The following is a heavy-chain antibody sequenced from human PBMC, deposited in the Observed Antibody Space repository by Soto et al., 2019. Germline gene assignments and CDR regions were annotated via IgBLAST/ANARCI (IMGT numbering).Heavy chain of an antibody. D-gene: IGHD1-1*01. CDR2: ISYDGINK. J-gene: IGHJ4*02. Sequence: PVGSLRLSCAASGFTFSSYAMHWVRQAPGKGLEWVAVISYDGINKYYSDSVKGRFTISRDNSKNTLYLQMNSLRAEDTAVYYCAKSVYNWNDGFFDYWGQGTLVTVSS. CDR1: GFTFSSYA. V-gene: IGHV3-30*18. CDR3: AKSVYNWNDGFFDY.